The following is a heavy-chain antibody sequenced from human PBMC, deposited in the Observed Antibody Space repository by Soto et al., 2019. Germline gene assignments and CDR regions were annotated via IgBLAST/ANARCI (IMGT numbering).Heavy chain of an antibody. CDR3: XRPTSSGYDNYYYGMDV. Sequence: GESLKISCRGSGYSFTIYWISWVRQMPGKGLEWMGRIDPSDSYTNYSPSFQGHVTISADKSISTAYLQWSSLKASDTAMYYCXRPTSSGYDNYYYGMDVWGQGTTVTVSS. V-gene: IGHV5-10-1*01. J-gene: IGHJ6*02. CDR1: GYSFTIYW. D-gene: IGHD5-12*01. CDR2: IDPSDSYT.